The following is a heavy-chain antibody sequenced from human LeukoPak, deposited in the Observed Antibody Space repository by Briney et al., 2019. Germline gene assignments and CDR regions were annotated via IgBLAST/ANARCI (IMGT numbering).Heavy chain of an antibody. J-gene: IGHJ4*02. V-gene: IGHV1-8*01. CDR1: GYTFTSYD. CDR3: ARSDPRMATRRAASNY. Sequence: GASVKVSCKASGYTFTSYDINWVRQATGQGLEWMGWMNPNSGNTGYAQKFQGRVTMTRNTSISTAYMELSSLRSEDTAVYYWARSDPRMATRRAASNYWGQGTLVTVSS. D-gene: IGHD5-24*01. CDR2: MNPNSGNT.